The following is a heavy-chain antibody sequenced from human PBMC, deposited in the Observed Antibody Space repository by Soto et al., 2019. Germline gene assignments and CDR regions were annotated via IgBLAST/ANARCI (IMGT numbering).Heavy chain of an antibody. CDR1: GGTFSSYA. D-gene: IGHD2-15*01. Sequence: QVQLVQSGAEVKKPGSSVKVSCKASGGTFSSYAISWVRQAPGQGLEWMGGIIPIFGTGNYAQKFQGRVTITADESTSTAYMELSSLRSEDTAVYYCARARTSSCPVGCWFDPGAREPWSPSPQ. CDR2: IIPIFGTG. V-gene: IGHV1-69*12. J-gene: IGHJ5*02. CDR3: ARARTSSCPVGCWFDP.